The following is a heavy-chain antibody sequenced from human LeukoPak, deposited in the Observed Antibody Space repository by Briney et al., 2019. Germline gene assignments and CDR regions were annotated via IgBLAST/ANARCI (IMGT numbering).Heavy chain of an antibody. Sequence: PGGSLRLSCAASGFTFSSYSMNWVRQAPGKGLEWVSSISSGSSYIYYADSVKGRFTISRDNAKNSLYLQMNSLRAEDTAVYYCARDGTYYDSSGYDDQPGYFDYWGQGTLVTVSS. V-gene: IGHV3-21*01. CDR2: ISSGSSYI. CDR3: ARDGTYYDSSGYDDQPGYFDY. J-gene: IGHJ4*02. D-gene: IGHD3-22*01. CDR1: GFTFSSYS.